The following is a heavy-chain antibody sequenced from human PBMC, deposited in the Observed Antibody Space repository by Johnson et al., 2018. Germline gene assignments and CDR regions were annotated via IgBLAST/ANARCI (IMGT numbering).Heavy chain of an antibody. CDR2: IQSKTNGGAT. V-gene: IGHV3-15*07. Sequence: VQLVESGGGLVKPGGSLRLSCAASGSTFSNAWMNWVRQAPGQGLEWVGRIQSKTNGGATDYAPPVKGRFTISRDDSKNTLDLQMNSLKTEDTAVYDCLTVSIGVVGTSIWGQGTLGTVSS. D-gene: IGHD5-12*01. CDR3: LTVSIGVVGTSI. J-gene: IGHJ4*02. CDR1: GSTFSNAW.